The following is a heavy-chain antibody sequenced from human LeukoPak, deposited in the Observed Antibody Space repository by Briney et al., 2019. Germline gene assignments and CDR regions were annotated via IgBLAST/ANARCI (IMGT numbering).Heavy chain of an antibody. CDR3: ARGARFQVPYPSDI. CDR1: GGSFSGYY. D-gene: IGHD3-10*01. J-gene: IGHJ3*02. CDR2: INHSGST. V-gene: IGHV4-34*01. Sequence: PSETLSLTCAVYGGSFSGYYWSWIRQPPGKGLEWIGEINHSGSTNYNPSLKSRVTISVDTSKNQFSLKLSSVTAADTAVYYCARGARFQVPYPSDIWGQGTMVTVSS.